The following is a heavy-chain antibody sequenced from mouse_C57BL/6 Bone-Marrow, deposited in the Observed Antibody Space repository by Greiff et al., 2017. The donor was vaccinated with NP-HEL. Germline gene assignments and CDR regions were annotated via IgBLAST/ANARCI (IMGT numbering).Heavy chain of an antibody. D-gene: IGHD2-4*01. CDR3: ARGSDYRGY. J-gene: IGHJ2*01. CDR1: GYTFTSYW. CDR2: IDPSDSYT. V-gene: IGHV1-59*01. Sequence: VQLQQPGAELVRPGTSVKLSCKASGYTFTSYWMHWVKQRPGQGLEWIGVIDPSDSYTNYNQKFKGKATLTVDTSSSTAYMQLSSLTSEDSAVYYCARGSDYRGYWGQGTTLTVSS.